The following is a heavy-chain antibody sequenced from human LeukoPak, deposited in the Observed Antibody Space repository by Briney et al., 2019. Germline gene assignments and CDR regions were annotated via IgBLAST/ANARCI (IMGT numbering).Heavy chain of an antibody. Sequence: ASVKVSCTVSGYTLTELCMHWVRQAPGTGLEWMGGFDLEDGETIYAQKFQGRVTMTEDTSTDTAYMELSSLRSEDTAVYYCARDLEMKQWLATSGYWGQGTLVTVSS. D-gene: IGHD6-19*01. J-gene: IGHJ4*02. CDR3: ARDLEMKQWLATSGY. CDR1: GYTLTELC. V-gene: IGHV1-24*01. CDR2: FDLEDGET.